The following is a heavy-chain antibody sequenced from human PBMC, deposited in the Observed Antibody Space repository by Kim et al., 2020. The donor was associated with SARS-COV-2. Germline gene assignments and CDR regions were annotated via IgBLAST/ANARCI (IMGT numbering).Heavy chain of an antibody. V-gene: IGHV3-23*01. J-gene: IGHJ1*01. CDR2: ISGSGGST. Sequence: GGSLRLSCAASGFTFSSYAMSWVRQAPGKGLEWVSAISGSGGSTYYADSVKGRFTISRDNSKNTLYLQMNSLRAEDTAVYYCAKFRHYNDYGDHEYFQHWGQGTLVTVSS. CDR1: GFTFSSYA. CDR3: AKFRHYNDYGDHEYFQH. D-gene: IGHD4-17*01.